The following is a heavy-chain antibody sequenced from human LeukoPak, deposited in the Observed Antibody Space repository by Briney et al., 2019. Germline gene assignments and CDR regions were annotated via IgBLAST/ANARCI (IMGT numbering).Heavy chain of an antibody. CDR3: ARGTDAYKLGNI. V-gene: IGHV4-34*01. J-gene: IGHJ4*02. D-gene: IGHD5-24*01. CDR1: GGSFSDHC. Sequence: SETLSLTGGVYGGSFSDHCWTWIRHSPGKGLEWIGESSHNEGTHSNPSLKSRVTMSLDTSKNQFYLNLNSVTAADTAAYYCARGTDAYKLGNIWGQGNLVTVSP. CDR2: SSHNEGT.